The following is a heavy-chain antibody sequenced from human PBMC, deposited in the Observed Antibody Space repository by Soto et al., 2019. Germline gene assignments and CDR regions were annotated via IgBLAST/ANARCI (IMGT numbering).Heavy chain of an antibody. V-gene: IGHV5-51*01. J-gene: IGHJ5*02. D-gene: IGHD3-3*01. Sequence: GESLKISCKGSGYSFTNYWIGWVRQMPGKGLEWMGMIYPDDSDTKYSPSFQGQVTFSADKSINTAYLQWSSLKASDTAIYYCSRLEWLSLAAWFDPWGQGTLVTVSS. CDR2: IYPDDSDT. CDR3: SRLEWLSLAAWFDP. CDR1: GYSFTNYW.